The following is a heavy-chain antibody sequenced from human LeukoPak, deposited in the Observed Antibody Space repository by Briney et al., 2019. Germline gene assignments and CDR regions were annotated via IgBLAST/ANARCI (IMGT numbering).Heavy chain of an antibody. CDR3: ANCPLGFIGRDV. CDR1: GFTVSSNY. CDR2: IYSNGRT. V-gene: IGHV3-66*01. Sequence: GGSLRLSCAASGFTVSSNYMSWVRQAPGKGLEWVSVIYSNGRTYYADSVKDRFTISRDNSKNTLYLQMNSLRAEDTAVYYCANCPLGFIGRDVWGQGTTVTVSS. J-gene: IGHJ6*02. D-gene: IGHD1-1*01.